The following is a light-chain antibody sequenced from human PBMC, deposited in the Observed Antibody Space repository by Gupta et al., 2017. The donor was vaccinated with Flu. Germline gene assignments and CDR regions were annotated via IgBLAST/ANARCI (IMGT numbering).Light chain of an antibody. Sequence: EIVMTQSPATLSVSPGERVTLSCRASQSIRNRYLAWYQQRPGQAPRLLIYGASIRIPGIPDRFSGSGSGTDFTLTISSLQSEDFAVYYCQHYDGWPQTFGQGTKVEVK. CDR3: QHYDGWPQT. CDR2: GAS. V-gene: IGKV3-15*01. CDR1: QSIRNRY. J-gene: IGKJ1*01.